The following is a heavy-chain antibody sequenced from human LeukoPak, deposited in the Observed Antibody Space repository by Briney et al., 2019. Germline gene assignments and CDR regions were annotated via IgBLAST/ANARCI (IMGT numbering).Heavy chain of an antibody. Sequence: SETLSLTCTVSGASINTYYWSWIRQPPGKGLEWIGYIYYSGNTSYNPSLKSRVTISVDTSKNQFSLKLSSVTAADTAVYHCARLGDLYDSSGIYFDDWGQGTLVTVSS. CDR3: ARLGDLYDSSGIYFDD. CDR2: IYYSGNT. V-gene: IGHV4-59*08. D-gene: IGHD3-22*01. CDR1: GASINTYY. J-gene: IGHJ4*02.